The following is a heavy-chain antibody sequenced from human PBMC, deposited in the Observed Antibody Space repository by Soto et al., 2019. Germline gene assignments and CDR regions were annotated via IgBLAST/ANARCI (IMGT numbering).Heavy chain of an antibody. CDR2: IYYSGST. V-gene: IGHV4-30-4*01. CDR3: ARDVAAAGTAGYNWFDP. Sequence: QVQLQESGPGLVKPSQTLSLTCTVSGGSISSGDYYWSWIHQPPGKGLEWIGYIYYSGSTYYNPSLKSRVTISVDTSKNQFSLKLSSVTAADTAVYYCARDVAAAGTAGYNWFDPWGQGTLVTVSS. CDR1: GGSISSGDYY. J-gene: IGHJ5*02. D-gene: IGHD6-13*01.